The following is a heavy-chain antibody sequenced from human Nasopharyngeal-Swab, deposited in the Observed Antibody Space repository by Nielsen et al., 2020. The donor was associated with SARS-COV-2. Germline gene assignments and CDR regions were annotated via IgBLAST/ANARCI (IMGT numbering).Heavy chain of an antibody. CDR3: ARGCVLTGPTCNYYGMDV. D-gene: IGHD3-9*01. J-gene: IGHJ6*02. CDR2: ISSSSSYI. V-gene: IGHV3-21*01. Sequence: GESLKISCAASGFTFSSYSMNWVRQAPGKGLEWVSSISSSSSYIYYADSVKGRFTISRDNAENSLYLQMNSLRAEDTAVYYCARGCVLTGPTCNYYGMDVWGQGTTVTVSS. CDR1: GFTFSSYS.